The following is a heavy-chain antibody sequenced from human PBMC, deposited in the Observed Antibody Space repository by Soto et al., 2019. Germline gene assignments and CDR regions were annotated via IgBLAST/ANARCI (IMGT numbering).Heavy chain of an antibody. CDR1: GFTFSSYW. CDR3: AGEITMVRGVRYYYYGMDV. J-gene: IGHJ6*02. V-gene: IGHV3-74*01. CDR2: INSDGSST. Sequence: PGGSLRLSCAASGFTFSSYWMHWVRQAPGKGLVWVSRINSDGSSTSYADSVKGRFTISRDNAKNTLYLQMNSLRAEDTAVYYWAGEITMVRGVRYYYYGMDVWGQGTTVTVSS. D-gene: IGHD3-10*01.